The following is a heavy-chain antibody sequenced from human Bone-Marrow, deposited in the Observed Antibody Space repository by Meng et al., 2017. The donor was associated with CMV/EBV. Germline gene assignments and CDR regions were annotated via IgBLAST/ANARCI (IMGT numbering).Heavy chain of an antibody. Sequence: KVSCKGSGYSFTSYWIGWVRQMPGKGLEWMGIIYPGDSDTRYSPSFQGQVTISADKSISTAYLQWSSLKASDTAMYYCARRGYYYDSSGYVRSYDAFDIWGQGTRVTVSS. J-gene: IGHJ3*02. CDR1: GYSFTSYW. V-gene: IGHV5-51*01. CDR2: IYPGDSDT. D-gene: IGHD3-22*01. CDR3: ARRGYYYDSSGYVRSYDAFDI.